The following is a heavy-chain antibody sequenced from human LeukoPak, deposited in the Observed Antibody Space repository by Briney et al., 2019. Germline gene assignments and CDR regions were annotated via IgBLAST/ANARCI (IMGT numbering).Heavy chain of an antibody. J-gene: IGHJ4*02. V-gene: IGHV3-7*01. Sequence: GGSLRLSCAASGFNLTDDWMSWVRQAPGKELEWVANVKQDGSGEYYVDSVKGRFTISRDNAKNSVYLQMNSLRADDTAMYYCARWPWFAGGGQGTLVTVSS. CDR3: ARWPWFAG. CDR1: GFNLTDDW. CDR2: VKQDGSGE. D-gene: IGHD3-9*01.